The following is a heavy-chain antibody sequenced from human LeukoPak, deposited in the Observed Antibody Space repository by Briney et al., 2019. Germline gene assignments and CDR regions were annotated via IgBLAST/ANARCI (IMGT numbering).Heavy chain of an antibody. J-gene: IGHJ6*02. V-gene: IGHV3-21*01. Sequence: GGSLRLSCAASGFTFSSYSMNWVRKAPGKGLEWVPSISSSSSYIYYADSVKGRFTISRDNAKNSLYLQMNSLRAEDTAVYYCARERGYCSGGSCHNGARYYYYGMDVWGQGTTVTVSS. CDR3: ARERGYCSGGSCHNGARYYYYGMDV. D-gene: IGHD2-15*01. CDR1: GFTFSSYS. CDR2: ISSSSSYI.